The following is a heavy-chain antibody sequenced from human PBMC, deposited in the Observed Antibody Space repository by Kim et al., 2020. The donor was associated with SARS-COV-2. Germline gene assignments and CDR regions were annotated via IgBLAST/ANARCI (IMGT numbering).Heavy chain of an antibody. J-gene: IGHJ1*01. V-gene: IGHV3-33*05. CDR1: GFTFTGYG. D-gene: IGHD3-22*01. Sequence: GGSLRLSCVASGFTFTGYGMHWVRQAPGKGLEWVAGTSSDQIRTYYGDSVKGRFTIARDNSMNTLYLQLNNLRGEDTGVYDCARDDDTSGHFSYFQHWGQGTQVTVSS. CDR3: ARDDDTSGHFSYFQH. CDR2: TSSDQIRT.